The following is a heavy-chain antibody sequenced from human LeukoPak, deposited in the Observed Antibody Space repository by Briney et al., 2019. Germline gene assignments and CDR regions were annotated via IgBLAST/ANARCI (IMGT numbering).Heavy chain of an antibody. CDR1: GGSFSGYY. J-gene: IGHJ4*02. CDR3: AGSTTGTTFIGY. V-gene: IGHV4-34*01. Sequence: SETLSLTCAVYGGSFSGYYWSWIRQPPGKGLEWIGEINHSGSTNYNPSLKSRVTMSVDTSKNQFSLKVSSVTAADTAVYYCAGSTTGTTFIGYWGQGTLVTVSS. CDR2: INHSGST. D-gene: IGHD1-1*01.